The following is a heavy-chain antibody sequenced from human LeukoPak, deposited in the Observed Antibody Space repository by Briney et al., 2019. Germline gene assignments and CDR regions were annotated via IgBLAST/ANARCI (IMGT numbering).Heavy chain of an antibody. D-gene: IGHD1-26*01. CDR2: ISGSGGST. J-gene: IGHJ4*02. CDR3: AKDRRGSYGRGLDY. CDR1: GFTFSSYA. V-gene: IGHV3-23*01. Sequence: PGASLRLSCAASGFTFSSYAMSWVCQAPGKGLEWVSAISGSGGSTYYADSVKGRFTISRDNSKNTLYLQMNSLRAEDTAVYYCAKDRRGSYGRGLDYWGQGTLVTVSS.